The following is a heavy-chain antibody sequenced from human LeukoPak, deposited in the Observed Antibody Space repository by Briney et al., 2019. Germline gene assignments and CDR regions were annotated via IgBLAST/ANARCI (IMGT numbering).Heavy chain of an antibody. Sequence: NPSETLSLTCAVSGGSISSSNWWNWVRQPPGKGLEWIGEIYHSGSTNYNPSLKSRVTISVDKSKNQFSLKLSSVTAADTAVYYCAREYPYYDILTGYFTSFNFDYWGQGTLVTVSS. CDR1: GGSISSSNW. CDR2: IYHSGST. D-gene: IGHD3-9*01. J-gene: IGHJ4*02. V-gene: IGHV4-4*02. CDR3: AREYPYYDILTGYFTSFNFDY.